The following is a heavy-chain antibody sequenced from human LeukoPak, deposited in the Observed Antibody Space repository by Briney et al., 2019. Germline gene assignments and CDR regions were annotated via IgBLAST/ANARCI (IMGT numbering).Heavy chain of an antibody. CDR1: GFKFSSYS. J-gene: IGHJ4*02. CDR2: ISSSSSYI. CDR3: ARGTMFPYYFDY. D-gene: IGHD3-10*02. V-gene: IGHV3-21*01. Sequence: GGSLRLSCAAPGFKFSSYSMKWVRQAPGKGLEWVSFISSSSSYIYYADSLKGRFTISRDNAKNSLYLQMNSLRAEDTAVYYCARGTMFPYYFDYWGQGTLVTVSS.